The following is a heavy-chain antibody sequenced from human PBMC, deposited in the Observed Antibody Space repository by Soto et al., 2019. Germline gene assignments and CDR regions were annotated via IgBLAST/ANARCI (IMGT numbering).Heavy chain of an antibody. D-gene: IGHD2-21*02. V-gene: IGHV4-59*02. CDR2: IYHSGNT. CDR1: GGSVSSYY. J-gene: IGHJ4*02. CDR3: AKGYGGNSNYFDY. Sequence: SETLSLTCTVSGGSVSSYYWSWIRQPPGKGLEWIGYIYHSGNTNYNPSLKSRVTISVDTSKNQYSLKLSSVTAADTAVYYCAKGYGGNSNYFDYWGQGTLVTVSS.